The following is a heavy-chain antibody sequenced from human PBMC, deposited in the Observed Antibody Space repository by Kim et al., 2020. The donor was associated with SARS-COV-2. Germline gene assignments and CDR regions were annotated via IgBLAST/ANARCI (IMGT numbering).Heavy chain of an antibody. D-gene: IGHD3-9*01. Sequence: SETLSLTCAVYGGSFSGYYWSWIRQPPGKGLEWIGEINHSGSTNYNPSLKSRVTISVDTSKNQFSLKLSSVTAADTAVYYCARAAPLRYFDWLFKSDYYYYGMDVWGQGTTVTVSS. CDR3: ARAAPLRYFDWLFKSDYYYYGMDV. V-gene: IGHV4-34*01. CDR1: GGSFSGYY. J-gene: IGHJ6*02. CDR2: INHSGST.